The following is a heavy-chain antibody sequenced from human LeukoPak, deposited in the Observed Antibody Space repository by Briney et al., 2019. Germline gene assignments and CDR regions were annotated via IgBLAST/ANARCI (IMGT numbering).Heavy chain of an antibody. CDR3: ARVASFRFYFDY. CDR1: GFTFSDYS. J-gene: IGHJ4*02. CDR2: INSRSNYI. V-gene: IGHV3-21*04. D-gene: IGHD2/OR15-2a*01. Sequence: GRSLRLSCAASGFTFSDYSVNWVRQAPGKGLEWVSSINSRSNYIFYADSVKGRFTISRDNAKNSLYLQMNSLRAEDTAVYFCARVASFRFYFDYWGQGALVTVSS.